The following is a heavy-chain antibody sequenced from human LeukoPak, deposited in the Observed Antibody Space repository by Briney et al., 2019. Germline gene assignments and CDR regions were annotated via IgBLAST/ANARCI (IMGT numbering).Heavy chain of an antibody. CDR2: IYHSGTT. D-gene: IGHD6-13*01. V-gene: IGHV4-38-2*02. J-gene: IGHJ5*02. CDR3: ARGYSSSWYFNWFDP. CDR1: GYSIRNGFR. Sequence: PSETLSLTCIVSGYSIRNGFRWSWIRQPPGKGLEWIGSIYHSGTTYYNPSLKSRVTISVDTSKNQFSLKLTSVTAADTAVYYCARGYSSSWYFNWFDPWGQGTLVTVSS.